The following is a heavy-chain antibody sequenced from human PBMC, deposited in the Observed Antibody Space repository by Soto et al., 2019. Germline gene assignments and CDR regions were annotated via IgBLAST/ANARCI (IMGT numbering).Heavy chain of an antibody. D-gene: IGHD5-12*01. CDR1: GYAFTGYY. V-gene: IGHV1-2*02. CDR3: ARANSVDDDEFDY. CDR2: INPNSGGA. J-gene: IGHJ4*02. Sequence: QVQLVQSGAEVKKPGASVKVSCKASGYAFTGYYIHWVRQAPGQGLEWMGWINPNSGGANYAQKFQGRVTMTRDTSISSAYMELSRLRSDDTAVYYCARANSVDDDEFDYWGQGTPVTVSS.